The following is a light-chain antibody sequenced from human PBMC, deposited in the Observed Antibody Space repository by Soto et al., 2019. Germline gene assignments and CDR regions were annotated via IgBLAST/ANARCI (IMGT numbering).Light chain of an antibody. CDR3: AAWDDSLV. V-gene: IGLV1-44*01. J-gene: IGLJ2*01. Sequence: QSVLTQPPSASGTPGQRVTISCSGSSSNIGGNGVNWYQQLPGTAPKLLINNNYHRPSGVPDRFSGSKSGTSASLAISGLQAEDVADYYCAAWDDSLVFGGGTRHTV. CDR1: SSNIGGNG. CDR2: NNY.